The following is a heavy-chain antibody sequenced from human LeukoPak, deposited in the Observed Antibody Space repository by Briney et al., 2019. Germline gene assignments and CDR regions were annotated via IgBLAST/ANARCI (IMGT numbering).Heavy chain of an antibody. CDR2: IYTSGST. V-gene: IGHV4-61*02. D-gene: IGHD6-19*01. CDR1: GGSLSSGSSY. Sequence: SQTLSLTCTVSGGSLSSGSSYWSWIRQPAGKGLEWIGRIYTSGSTNYNPSLKSRVTISVDTSKNQFSLKLSSVTAADTAVYYCARGLWSSGWYWVDYWGQGTLVTVSS. J-gene: IGHJ4*02. CDR3: ARGLWSSGWYWVDY.